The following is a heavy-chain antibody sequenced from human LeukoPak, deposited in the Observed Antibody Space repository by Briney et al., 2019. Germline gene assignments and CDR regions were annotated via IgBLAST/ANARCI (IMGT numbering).Heavy chain of an antibody. Sequence: GGSLRLSGTAPGFTFSNFWMGGVGQAPGRGREWVANIKQDETEKYYVDSVKGRFTISRDNAKNSPYLQMSSLRVEDTALYYCGRLGSTSPGNWYKLFDQWGQGSLVTVSS. J-gene: IGHJ4*02. V-gene: IGHV3-7*03. D-gene: IGHD2-2*01. CDR3: GRLGSTSPGNWYKLFDQ. CDR1: GFTFSNFW. CDR2: IKQDETEK.